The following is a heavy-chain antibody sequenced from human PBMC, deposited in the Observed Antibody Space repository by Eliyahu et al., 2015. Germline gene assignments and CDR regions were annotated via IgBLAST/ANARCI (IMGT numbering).Heavy chain of an antibody. V-gene: IGHV3-15*01. CDR2: IKSKTDGGTT. D-gene: IGHD3-9*01. Sequence: EVQLVESGGGLVKPGGSLRLSCAASGFTFSNAXMSWVRQAPGKGLEWVGRIKSKTDGGTTDYAAPVKGRFTISRDDSKNTLYLQMNSLKTEDTAVYYCTTDSQERYFDWLPHNWFDPWGQGTLVTVSS. CDR1: GFTFSNAX. J-gene: IGHJ5*02. CDR3: TTDSQERYFDWLPHNWFDP.